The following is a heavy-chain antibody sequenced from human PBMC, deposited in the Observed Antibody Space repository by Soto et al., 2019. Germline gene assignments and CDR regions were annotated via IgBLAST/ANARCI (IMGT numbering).Heavy chain of an antibody. D-gene: IGHD2-15*01. J-gene: IGHJ6*02. CDR2: IWYDGSNK. Sequence: QVQLVESGGGVVQPGGSLRLSCTTSGFTFNTYGMHWVRQAPGKWLEWVASIWYDGSNKYYADSVKGRFTISRDNSKNSLYLQMNSVRAEDTALYYCARADCTGAYCYSWPFNYGVDVWGQGTTVTVSS. CDR1: GFTFNTYG. CDR3: ARADCTGAYCYSWPFNYGVDV. V-gene: IGHV3-33*08.